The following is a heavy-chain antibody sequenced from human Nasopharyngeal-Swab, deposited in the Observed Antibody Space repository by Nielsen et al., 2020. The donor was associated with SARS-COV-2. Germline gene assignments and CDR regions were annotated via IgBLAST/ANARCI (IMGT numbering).Heavy chain of an antibody. D-gene: IGHD3-22*01. V-gene: IGHV3-66*01. J-gene: IGHJ4*02. CDR1: GFTFTSYA. CDR3: ARGCYDSIR. Sequence: GESLKISCAASGFTFTSYAMSWVRQAPGKGLEWVSVIYSGGSTYYADSVKGRFTISRDNSKNTLYLQMNSLRAEDTAVYYCARGCYDSIRWGQGTLVTVSS. CDR2: IYSGGST.